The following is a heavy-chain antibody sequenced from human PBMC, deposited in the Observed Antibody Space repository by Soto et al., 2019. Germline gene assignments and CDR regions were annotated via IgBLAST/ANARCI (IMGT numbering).Heavy chain of an antibody. V-gene: IGHV3-33*01. J-gene: IGHJ6*02. D-gene: IGHD6-6*01. Sequence: GGSLRLSCAASGFTFSSYGMHWVRQAPGKGLEWVAVIWYDGSNKYYADSVKGRFTISRDNSKNTLYLQMNSLRAEDTAVYYCARDRGSSLYYYGMDVWGQGTTVTVSS. CDR1: GFTFSSYG. CDR2: IWYDGSNK. CDR3: ARDRGSSLYYYGMDV.